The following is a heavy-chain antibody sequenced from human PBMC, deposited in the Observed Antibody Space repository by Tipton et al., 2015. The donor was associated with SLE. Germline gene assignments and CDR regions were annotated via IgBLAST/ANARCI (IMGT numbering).Heavy chain of an antibody. V-gene: IGHV4-61*02. D-gene: IGHD3-22*01. Sequence: TLSLTCTVSDGSISSRSYYWNWIRQPSGKGLEWIGRIYASGSTNYNPSLKSRVTISVDTSKNQFSLKLNSVTAADSAVYYCARSDYYPDEDWFDPWGQGTLVTVSS. CDR2: IYASGST. CDR3: ARSDYYPDEDWFDP. J-gene: IGHJ5*02. CDR1: DGSISSRSYY.